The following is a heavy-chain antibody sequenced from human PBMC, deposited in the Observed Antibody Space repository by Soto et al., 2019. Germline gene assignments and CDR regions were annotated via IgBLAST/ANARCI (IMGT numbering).Heavy chain of an antibody. V-gene: IGHV3-30*18. CDR1: GFTFSSYG. CDR3: AKDRKDY. J-gene: IGHJ4*02. Sequence: QVQLVESGGGVVQPGRSLRLSCAASGFTFSSYGMHWVRQAPGKGLEWVAVISYDGSNNYYADSVKGRFTISRDNSKNTLYLQMNSLRAEDTAVYYCAKDRKDYWGQGTLVTVSS. CDR2: ISYDGSNN.